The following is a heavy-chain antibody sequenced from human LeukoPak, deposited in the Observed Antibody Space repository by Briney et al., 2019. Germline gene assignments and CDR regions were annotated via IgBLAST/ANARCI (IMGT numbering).Heavy chain of an antibody. CDR2: ISSSGSTI. CDR3: AGLSGYRYFDC. Sequence: GGSLRLSCAASGFTFSSYAMHWVRQAPGKGLEWVSYISSSGSTIYYADSVKGRFTISRDNAKNSLYLQMNSLRAEDTAVYYCAGLSGYRYFDCWGQGTLVTVSS. J-gene: IGHJ4*03. V-gene: IGHV3-48*03. CDR1: GFTFSSYA. D-gene: IGHD3-3*01.